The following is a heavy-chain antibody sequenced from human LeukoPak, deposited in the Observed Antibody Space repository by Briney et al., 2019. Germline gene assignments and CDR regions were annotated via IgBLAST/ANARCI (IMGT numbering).Heavy chain of an antibody. V-gene: IGHV4-30-4*01. D-gene: IGHD6-19*01. CDR3: ARTIAVAAPFDY. J-gene: IGHJ4*02. CDR2: IYYSGST. Sequence: SETLSLTCTVSGGSISSGDYYWGWIRQPPGKGLEWIGYIYYSGSTYYNPSLKSRVTISVDTSKNQFSLKLSSVTAADTAVYYCARTIAVAAPFDYWGQGTLVTVSS. CDR1: GGSISSGDYY.